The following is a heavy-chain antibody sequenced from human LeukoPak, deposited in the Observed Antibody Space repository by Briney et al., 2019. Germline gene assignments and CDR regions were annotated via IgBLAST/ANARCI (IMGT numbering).Heavy chain of an antibody. Sequence: SETLSLTCAVYGGSFSGYYWSWIRQPPGKGLEWIGEINHRGNTNYNPSLKSRVTISVDTSKNQFSLKVSSVTAADTAVYYCARTTEGYCSSSSCYGFYYYYYMDVWGKGTTVTISS. D-gene: IGHD2-2*01. CDR3: ARTTEGYCSSSSCYGFYYYYYMDV. CDR1: GGSFSGYY. J-gene: IGHJ6*03. CDR2: INHRGNT. V-gene: IGHV4-34*01.